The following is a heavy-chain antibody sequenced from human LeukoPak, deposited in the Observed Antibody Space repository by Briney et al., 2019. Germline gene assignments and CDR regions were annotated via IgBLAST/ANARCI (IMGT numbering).Heavy chain of an antibody. V-gene: IGHV3-11*01. CDR3: AKGANYYDSFCDY. Sequence: GGSLRLSCAASGFTFSDSYMSWIRQAPGKGLEWVSYISASGNSIYYADSVKGRFTISRDNAKNSLYLQMNSLRAEDTAVYFCAKGANYYDSFCDYWGQGTLVTVSS. D-gene: IGHD3-22*01. CDR1: GFTFSDSY. CDR2: ISASGNSI. J-gene: IGHJ4*02.